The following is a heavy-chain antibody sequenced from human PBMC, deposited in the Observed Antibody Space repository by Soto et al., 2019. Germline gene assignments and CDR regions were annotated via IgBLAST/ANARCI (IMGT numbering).Heavy chain of an antibody. V-gene: IGHV4-34*01. Sequence: LSLTCAVYGGSFSGYYWSWIRQPPGKGLEWIGEINHSGSTNYNPSLKSRVTISVDTSKNQFSLKLSSVTAADTAVYYCARNSAAAPERYWGQGTLVTVSS. J-gene: IGHJ4*02. CDR3: ARNSAAAPERY. D-gene: IGHD6-13*01. CDR2: INHSGST. CDR1: GGSFSGYY.